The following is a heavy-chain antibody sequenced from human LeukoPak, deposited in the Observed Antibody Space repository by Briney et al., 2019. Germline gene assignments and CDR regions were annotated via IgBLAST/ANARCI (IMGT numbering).Heavy chain of an antibody. CDR1: GFSFSPYW. V-gene: IGHV3-7*01. D-gene: IGHD4-17*01. J-gene: IGHJ4*02. CDR3: ARLFGGVTTFDY. CDR2: INPDGSGT. Sequence: GGSLRLSCAASGFSFSPYWMSWVRQGPGKGLDWVASINPDGSGTSYVDSVKGRFTISRDNAQNSLYLQMNSLSAEDTAVYYCARLFGGVTTFDYWGQGTLVTVSS.